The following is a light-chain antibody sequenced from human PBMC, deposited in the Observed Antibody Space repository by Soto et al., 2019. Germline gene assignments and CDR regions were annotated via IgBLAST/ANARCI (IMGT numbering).Light chain of an antibody. V-gene: IGKV3-15*01. J-gene: IGKJ1*01. CDR1: QSVTTN. Sequence: EIVMTQSPATVSVSPGGRATLSCRATQSVTTNLAWYQQKPGQAPRLLIYGASTRATDIPARFSGSGSGTEFTLTISSLQSEDFAVYCCQQYNNWPRTFGQGTKVEI. CDR3: QQYNNWPRT. CDR2: GAS.